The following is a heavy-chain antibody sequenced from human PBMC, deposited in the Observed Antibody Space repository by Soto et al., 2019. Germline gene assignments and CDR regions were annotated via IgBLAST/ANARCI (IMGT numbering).Heavy chain of an antibody. CDR2: IYYSGST. J-gene: IGHJ4*02. D-gene: IGHD3-10*01. CDR1: GGSVSSGSYY. CDR3: ARVRGAYFDY. Sequence: KTSETLSLTCTVSGGSVSSGSYYWSWIRQPPGKGLEWIGYIYYSGSTNYNPSLKSRVTISVDTSKNQFSLKLSSVTAADTAVYYCARVRGAYFDYWGQGTLVTVSS. V-gene: IGHV4-61*01.